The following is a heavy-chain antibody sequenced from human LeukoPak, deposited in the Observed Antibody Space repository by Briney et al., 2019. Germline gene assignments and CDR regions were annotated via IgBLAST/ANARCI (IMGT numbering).Heavy chain of an antibody. CDR2: IYHSGST. Sequence: KPSETLSLTCAVYGGSFSGYYWSWIRQPPGKGLEWIGEIYHSGSTNYNPSLKSRVTISVDTSKNQFSLKLSSVTAADTAVYYCARGKEDYGDYNDAFDIWGQGTMVTVSS. J-gene: IGHJ3*02. V-gene: IGHV4-34*01. D-gene: IGHD4-17*01. CDR1: GGSFSGYY. CDR3: ARGKEDYGDYNDAFDI.